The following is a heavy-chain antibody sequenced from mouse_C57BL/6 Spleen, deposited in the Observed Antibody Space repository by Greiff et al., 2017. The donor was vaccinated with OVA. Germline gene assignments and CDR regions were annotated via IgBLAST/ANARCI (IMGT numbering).Heavy chain of an antibody. J-gene: IGHJ1*03. Sequence: VQVVESGPELVKPGASVKISCKASGYTFTDYYINWVKQRPGQGLEWIGWIYPGSGNTKYNEKFKGKATLTVDTSSSTAYMQLSSLTSEDSAVYFCARDYGSSYGYFDVWGTGTTVTVSS. CDR2: IYPGSGNT. CDR3: ARDYGSSYGYFDV. CDR1: GYTFTDYY. V-gene: IGHV1-84*01. D-gene: IGHD1-1*01.